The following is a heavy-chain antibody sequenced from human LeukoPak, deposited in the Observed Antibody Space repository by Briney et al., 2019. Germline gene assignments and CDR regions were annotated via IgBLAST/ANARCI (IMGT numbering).Heavy chain of an antibody. Sequence: SETLSLTCTVSGGSISNYYWSWIRQPAGKGLEWIGRVHSSRGSNYNPSLKSRVTISVDTSKNQFSLRLSSVTAADTAVYYSIRDGDGFDIWGQGTMVTVSS. V-gene: IGHV4-4*07. CDR2: VHSSRGS. CDR3: IRDGDGFDI. CDR1: GGSISNYY. J-gene: IGHJ3*02. D-gene: IGHD2-2*02.